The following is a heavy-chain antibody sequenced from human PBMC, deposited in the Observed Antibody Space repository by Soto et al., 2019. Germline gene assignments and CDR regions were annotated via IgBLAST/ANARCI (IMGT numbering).Heavy chain of an antibody. CDR1: GFTFSSYG. CDR3: AKEVVVGATTGLGDYYYYYGMDV. CDR2: ISYDGSNK. D-gene: IGHD1-26*01. J-gene: IGHJ6*02. Sequence: GGSLRLSCAASGFTFSSYGMHWVRQAPGKGLEWVAVISYDGSNKYYADSVKGRFTISRDNSKNTLYLQMNSLRAEDTAVYYCAKEVVVGATTGLGDYYYYYGMDVWGQGTTVTVSS. V-gene: IGHV3-30*18.